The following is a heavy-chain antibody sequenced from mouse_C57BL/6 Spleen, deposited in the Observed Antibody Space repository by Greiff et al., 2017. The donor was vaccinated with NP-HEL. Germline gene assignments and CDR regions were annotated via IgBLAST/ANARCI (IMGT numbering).Heavy chain of an antibody. J-gene: IGHJ4*01. D-gene: IGHD1-2*01. CDR1: GYTFTSYW. Sequence: VQLQQPGAELVKPGASVKMSCKASGYTFTSYWITWVKQRPGQGLEWIGDIYPGSGSTNYNEKFKSKATLTVDTSSSTAYMQLSSLTSEDSAVYYCAREGHYYGLSYAMDYWGQGTSVTVSS. CDR3: AREGHYYGLSYAMDY. V-gene: IGHV1-55*01. CDR2: IYPGSGST.